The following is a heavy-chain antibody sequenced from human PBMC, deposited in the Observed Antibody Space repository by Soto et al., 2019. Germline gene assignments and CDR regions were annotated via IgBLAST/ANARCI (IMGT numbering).Heavy chain of an antibody. Sequence: GGSLRLSCAAAGFTFISYSMNWVRQAPGKGLEWVSSISRGSDYIYYADSVQGRFTISRDNARNSLYLQMNSLRAGDTAVYYWAGGPEYYPGREVGGQGTTFTVSS. CDR3: AGGPEYYPGREV. CDR2: ISRGSDYI. D-gene: IGHD3-10*01. J-gene: IGHJ6*02. CDR1: GFTFISYS. V-gene: IGHV3-21*01.